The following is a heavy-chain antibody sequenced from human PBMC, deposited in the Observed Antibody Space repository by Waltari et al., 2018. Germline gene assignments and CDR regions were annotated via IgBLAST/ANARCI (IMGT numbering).Heavy chain of an antibody. CDR2: IIPIFGTA. Sequence: QVQLVQSGAEVKKPGSSVKVSCKASGGTFSSYAISWVRQAPGQGLEWMGWIIPIFGTANYAQKFKGRVTSTTDEATSTAYMELSSLRSEDTAVYYCARRAVGGNYFDYWGQGTLVTVSS. V-gene: IGHV1-69*05. J-gene: IGHJ4*02. D-gene: IGHD1-26*01. CDR3: ARRAVGGNYFDY. CDR1: GGTFSSYA.